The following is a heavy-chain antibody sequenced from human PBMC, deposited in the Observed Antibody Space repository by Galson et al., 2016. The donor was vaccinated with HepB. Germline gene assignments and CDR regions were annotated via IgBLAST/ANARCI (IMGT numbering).Heavy chain of an antibody. Sequence: PALVKPTQTLTLTCTFSGFSLNTSGEGVGWIRQPPGKALEWLALVYWDDDKRFSSSLMNRLTITKDTSKDLVVLTLANMDPVDTGTYYCARGPPSGIFDFLSRDAFDVWGQGIPVIVSS. D-gene: IGHD3-3*01. CDR2: VYWDDDK. CDR1: GFSLNTSGEG. J-gene: IGHJ3*01. CDR3: ARGPPSGIFDFLSRDAFDV. V-gene: IGHV2-5*02.